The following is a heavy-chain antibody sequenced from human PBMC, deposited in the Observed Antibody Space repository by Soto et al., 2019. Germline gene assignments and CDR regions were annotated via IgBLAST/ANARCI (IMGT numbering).Heavy chain of an antibody. Sequence: QITLKESGPTLVKPTQTLTLTCTFSGFSLSTSGVGVGWIRQPPGKALEWLALIYWDDDKRYSPSLKSRLTITKDTSKNQVVLTMTNMDPVDTAKYYCAHLGDCSGGSCYSEAVYWGQGTLVTVSS. CDR3: AHLGDCSGGSCYSEAVY. CDR1: GFSLSTSGVG. J-gene: IGHJ4*02. D-gene: IGHD2-15*01. V-gene: IGHV2-5*02. CDR2: IYWDDDK.